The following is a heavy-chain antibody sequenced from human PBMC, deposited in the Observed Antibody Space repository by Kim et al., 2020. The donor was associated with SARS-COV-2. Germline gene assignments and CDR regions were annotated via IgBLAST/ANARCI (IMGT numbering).Heavy chain of an antibody. CDR2: ISASGGTI. D-gene: IGHD3-16*01. CDR1: GFTFSSYN. CDR3: ANCRGGSTSSLEF. V-gene: IGHV3-48*02. J-gene: IGHJ4*02. Sequence: GGSLRLSCAASGFTFSSYNMNWVRRAPGRGLEWIAYISASGGTIYYTDSVKERFTVSRDNVNNSLFLQMNSLKDEDTAVYYCANCRGGSTSSLEFWGQGTQVTVSS.